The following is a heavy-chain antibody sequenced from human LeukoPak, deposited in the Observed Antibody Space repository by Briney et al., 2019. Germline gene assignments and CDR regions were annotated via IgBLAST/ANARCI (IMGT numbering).Heavy chain of an antibody. J-gene: IGHJ5*02. CDR2: IYYSGSA. CDR3: ARGGGSDWFDP. D-gene: IGHD3-3*01. Sequence: SETLSLTCTVSGGSISSYYWSWIRQPPGKGLEWIGYIYYSGSANYNPSLKSRVTISVDTSKNQFSLKLSSVTAADTAVYYCARGGGSDWFDPWGQGTLVTVSS. V-gene: IGHV4-59*01. CDR1: GGSISSYY.